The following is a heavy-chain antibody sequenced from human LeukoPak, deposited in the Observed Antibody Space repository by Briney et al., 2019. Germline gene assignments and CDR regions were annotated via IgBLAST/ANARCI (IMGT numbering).Heavy chain of an antibody. J-gene: IGHJ4*02. Sequence: SETLSLTCTVSGGSISSYYWSWIRQPPGKGLEWIGYIYYSGSTNYNPSLKSRVTMSVDTSKDQFSLNLSSVTAADTAVYYCARDARGWSGFDYWGQGTLVTVSS. CDR1: GGSISSYY. V-gene: IGHV4-59*12. D-gene: IGHD3-3*01. CDR3: ARDARGWSGFDY. CDR2: IYYSGST.